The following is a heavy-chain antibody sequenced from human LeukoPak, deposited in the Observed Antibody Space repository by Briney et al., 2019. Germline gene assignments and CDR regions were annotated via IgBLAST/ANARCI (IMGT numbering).Heavy chain of an antibody. CDR1: GFTFSSYE. CDR2: ISSSSSYI. V-gene: IGHV3-21*01. CDR3: ARDSRITMVRGVISPTFDP. D-gene: IGHD3-10*01. J-gene: IGHJ5*02. Sequence: SGGSLRLSCAASGFTFSSYEMNWVRQAPGKGLEWVSSISSSSSYIYYADSVKGRFTISRDNAKNSLYLQMNSLRAEDTAVYYCARDSRITMVRGVISPTFDPWGQGTLVTVSS.